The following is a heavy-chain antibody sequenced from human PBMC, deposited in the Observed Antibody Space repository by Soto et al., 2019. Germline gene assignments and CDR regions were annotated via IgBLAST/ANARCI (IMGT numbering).Heavy chain of an antibody. J-gene: IGHJ4*02. CDR1: GYTFTSYA. CDR2: INAGNGNT. V-gene: IGHV1-3*01. D-gene: IGHD6-19*01. CDR3: ARASSGIAVAGTPGDFDY. Sequence: ASVKVSCKASGYTFTSYAMHWVRQAPGQRLEWMGWINAGNGNTKYSQKFQGRVTITRDTPASTAYMELSSLRSEDTAVYYCARASSGIAVAGTPGDFDYWGQGTLVTVSS.